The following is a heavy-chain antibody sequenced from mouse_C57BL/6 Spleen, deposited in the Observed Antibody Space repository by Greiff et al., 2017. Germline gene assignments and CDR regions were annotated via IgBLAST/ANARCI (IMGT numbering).Heavy chain of an antibody. Sequence: EVKVVESGGGLVKPGGSLKLSCAASGFTFSSYAMSWVRQTPEKRLEWVATISDGGSYTYYPDNVKGRFTISRDNAKNNLYLQMSHLKSEDTAMYYCARDDGVGGAMDYWGQGTSVTVSS. CDR3: ARDDGVGGAMDY. V-gene: IGHV5-4*01. CDR2: ISDGGSYT. CDR1: GFTFSSYA. D-gene: IGHD1-1*01. J-gene: IGHJ4*01.